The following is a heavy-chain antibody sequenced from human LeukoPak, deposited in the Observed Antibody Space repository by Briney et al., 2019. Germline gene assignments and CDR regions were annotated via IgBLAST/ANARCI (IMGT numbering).Heavy chain of an antibody. Sequence: GASVKVSCKASGYTFTSYGISWVRQAPGQGLEWMGWISAYNGNTNYAQKLQGRVTMTRDTSTSTAYMELSRLRSDDTAVYHCARGHGSYYYYMDVWGKGTTVTVSS. CDR3: ARGHGSYYYYMDV. CDR1: GYTFTSYG. D-gene: IGHD3-10*01. CDR2: ISAYNGNT. J-gene: IGHJ6*03. V-gene: IGHV1-18*01.